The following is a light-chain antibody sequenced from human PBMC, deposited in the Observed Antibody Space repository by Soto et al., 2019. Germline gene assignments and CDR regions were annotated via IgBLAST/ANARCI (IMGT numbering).Light chain of an antibody. Sequence: QSVLTQLPSASGSPGQSVTISCTGTSSDVGGYDYVSWYQQHPGKAPKLIIYEVTKRPSGVPDRFSGSKSGNAASLTVSGLQAEDEAHYYCSSFAGTDILVFGGGTKLIVL. J-gene: IGLJ2*01. V-gene: IGLV2-8*01. CDR2: EVT. CDR1: SSDVGGYDY. CDR3: SSFAGTDILV.